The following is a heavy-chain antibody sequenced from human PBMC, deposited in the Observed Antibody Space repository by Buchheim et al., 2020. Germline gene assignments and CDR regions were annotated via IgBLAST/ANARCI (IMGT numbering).Heavy chain of an antibody. CDR3: ARVYGGDYYYYGIDV. CDR1: GYTFTGYY. V-gene: IGHV1-2*02. D-gene: IGHD4-23*01. J-gene: IGHJ6*02. CDR2: IKPISGGT. Sequence: QVQLVQSGAEVKKPGATVKVSCKASGYTFTGYYMHWVRQAPGEGLEWMGWIKPISGGTKYAQKFQGRVTMTRDTSISTAYMELNSLRSDDTAVYYCARVYGGDYYYYGIDVWGQGTT.